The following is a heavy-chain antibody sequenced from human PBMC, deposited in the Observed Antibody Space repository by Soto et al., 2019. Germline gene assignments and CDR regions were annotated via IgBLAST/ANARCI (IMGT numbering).Heavy chain of an antibody. CDR1: GFTFSGSA. CDR3: SGGQNDYNYYYYYPMDV. D-gene: IGHD4-4*01. J-gene: IGHJ6*02. Sequence: GGSLRLSCAASGFTFSGSAMHWVRQAPGKGLEWVGRIRSKPNNYATAYAASVKGRFSISRDDSKNTAYLQVNGLKTEDTAVYYCSGGQNDYNYYYYYPMDVWGRGTTVTVSS. V-gene: IGHV3-73*01. CDR2: IRSKPNNYAT.